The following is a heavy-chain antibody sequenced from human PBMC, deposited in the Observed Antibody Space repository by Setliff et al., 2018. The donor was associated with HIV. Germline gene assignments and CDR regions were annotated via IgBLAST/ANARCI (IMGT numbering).Heavy chain of an antibody. CDR2: INPSGGST. CDR3: AREGNFWRVFDP. V-gene: IGHV1-46*01. J-gene: IGHJ5*02. D-gene: IGHD3-3*01. Sequence: ASVKVSCKASGYTFTSYYMHWVRQAPGKGLEWMGIINPSGGSTSYAQKFQGRVTMTRDTSTSTVYMELSSLRSEDTAVYYCAREGNFWRVFDPWGQGTLVTVSS. CDR1: GYTFTSYY.